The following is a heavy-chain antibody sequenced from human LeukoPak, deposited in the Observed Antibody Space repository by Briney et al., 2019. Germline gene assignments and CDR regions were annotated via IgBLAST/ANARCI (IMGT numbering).Heavy chain of an antibody. V-gene: IGHV4-34*01. D-gene: IGHD6-19*01. CDR1: GVSFSGYY. Sequence: SETLSLTCAVYGVSFSGYYWSWIRQPPGKGLEWIGEINHSGSTNYNPSLKSRVTISVDTSKNQFSLKLSSVTAADTAVYYCARGVGGWYPFDYWGQGTLVTVSS. CDR2: INHSGST. J-gene: IGHJ4*02. CDR3: ARGVGGWYPFDY.